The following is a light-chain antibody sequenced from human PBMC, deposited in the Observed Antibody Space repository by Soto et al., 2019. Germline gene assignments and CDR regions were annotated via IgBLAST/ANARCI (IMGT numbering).Light chain of an antibody. V-gene: IGLV2-14*01. CDR2: EVT. CDR3: TSYTRSATPYI. J-gene: IGLJ1*01. Sequence: QSVLAQPASGSGSPGQSITISCTGISGDVGGHNYVSWYQQHPGRAPKLMIYEVTNRPSGVSNRFSGSKSGNTASLTISGLQAEDEADYYCTSYTRSATPYIYGSGTKVTVL. CDR1: SGDVGGHNY.